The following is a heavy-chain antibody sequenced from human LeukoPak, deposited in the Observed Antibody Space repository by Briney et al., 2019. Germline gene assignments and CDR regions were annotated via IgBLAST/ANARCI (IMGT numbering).Heavy chain of an antibody. CDR1: GFTFSNAW. D-gene: IGHD1-26*01. CDR3: AKDRQWEPLTDAFDI. Sequence: GGSLRLSCAASGFTFSNAWMSWVRQAPGKGLEWVSAISGSGGSTYYADSMKGRFTISRDNSKNTLYLQMNSLRAEDTAVYYCAKDRQWEPLTDAFDIRGQGTMVTVSS. CDR2: ISGSGGST. V-gene: IGHV3-23*01. J-gene: IGHJ3*02.